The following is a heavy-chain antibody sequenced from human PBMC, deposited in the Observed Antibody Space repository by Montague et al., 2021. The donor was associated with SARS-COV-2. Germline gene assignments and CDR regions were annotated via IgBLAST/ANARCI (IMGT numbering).Heavy chain of an antibody. D-gene: IGHD3-3*01. CDR3: ASGKYYDFWSGYYSHDYVSGMDV. CDR2: IHTSGST. J-gene: IGHJ6*02. Sequence: SETLSLTCTVSGGSISSYYWSWIRHSAGKELEWFVRIHTSGSTDYNPSLNSRVTMSVDTSKNQFSLKLSSVTAAATAVYYCASGKYYDFWSGYYSHDYVSGMDVWGQGTTVTVSS. V-gene: IGHV4-4*07. CDR1: GGSISSYY.